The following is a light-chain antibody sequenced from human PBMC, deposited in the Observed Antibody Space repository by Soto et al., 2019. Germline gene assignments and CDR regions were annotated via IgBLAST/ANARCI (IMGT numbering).Light chain of an antibody. Sequence: EIVMTQSPATLSVSPGERATLCCRASPKVSSNLAWYQQKPGQAPRLLIYGASTRATGIPARFSGSGSGTEFTLTISSLQSEDFAVYYCQQYNNWPPTFGQGTKLEIK. CDR1: PKVSSN. J-gene: IGKJ2*01. CDR2: GAS. CDR3: QQYNNWPPT. V-gene: IGKV3-15*01.